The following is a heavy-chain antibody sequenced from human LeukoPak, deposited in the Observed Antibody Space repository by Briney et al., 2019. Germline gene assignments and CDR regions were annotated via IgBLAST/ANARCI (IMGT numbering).Heavy chain of an antibody. J-gene: IGHJ4*02. CDR3: ASGGGGRWGSYFDY. CDR1: GGSISSYY. CDR2: IYYSGST. D-gene: IGHD3-16*01. V-gene: IGHV4-59*08. Sequence: SETLSLTCTVSGGSISSYYWSWIRQPPGKGLEWIGYIYYSGSTNYSPSLKSRVTISVDTSKNQFSLKLSSVTAADTAVYYCASGGGGRWGSYFDYWGQGTLVTVSS.